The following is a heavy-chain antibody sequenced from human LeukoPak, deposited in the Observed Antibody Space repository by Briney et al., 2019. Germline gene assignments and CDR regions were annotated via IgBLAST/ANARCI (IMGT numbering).Heavy chain of an antibody. CDR3: ARRRITTDYYYGMDV. CDR2: IYYSGSS. V-gene: IGHV4-31*03. J-gene: IGHJ6*02. D-gene: IGHD4-11*01. Sequence: PSETLSLTCTVSGGSISSCGYYWGWIRQHPGKGLEWSGYIYYSGSSYYNPSLKSRVTISVDTSKNQFSLKLGSVTAADTAVYYCARRRITTDYYYGMDVWGQGTTVTVSS. CDR1: GGSISSCGYY.